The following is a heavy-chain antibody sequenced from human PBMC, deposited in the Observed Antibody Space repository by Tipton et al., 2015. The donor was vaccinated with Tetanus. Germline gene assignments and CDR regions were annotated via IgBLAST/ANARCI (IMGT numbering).Heavy chain of an antibody. J-gene: IGHJ5*02. CDR2: IKHDGSTK. CDR3: ARVSDGGYSP. D-gene: IGHD1-26*01. V-gene: IGHV3-7*03. Sequence: SLRLSCAASGFTFSSYGMHWVRQAPGKGLEWVANIKHDGSTKSYVDSVKGRFTISRDNGNNSLCLQMNNLRAEDTAVYYCARVSDGGYSPWGQGTLVTVSS. CDR1: GFTFSSYG.